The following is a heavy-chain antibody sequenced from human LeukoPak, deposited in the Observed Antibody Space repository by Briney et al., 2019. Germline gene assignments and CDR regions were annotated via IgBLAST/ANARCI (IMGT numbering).Heavy chain of an antibody. V-gene: IGHV4-4*07. CDR3: ARSRCSSISCASRGAFDI. D-gene: IGHD2-2*01. Sequence: SETLSLTCTVSGGSISNYYWSWIRQPAGKGLELIGRIYTSGSTNYNPSLKSRVTMSVDTSKNQFPLKLSSVTAADTAVYYCARSRCSSISCASRGAFDIWGQGTMVTVSS. CDR1: GGSISNYY. CDR2: IYTSGST. J-gene: IGHJ3*02.